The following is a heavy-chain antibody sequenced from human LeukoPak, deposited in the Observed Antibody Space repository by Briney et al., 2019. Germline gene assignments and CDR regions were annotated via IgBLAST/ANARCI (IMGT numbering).Heavy chain of an antibody. Sequence: GGSLRLSCAASGFTFSTYAMTWVRQAPGKGLEWVSTISGGGDGTHYADSGKGRFTISRDNSKNTLYLQMSNLRADDTAVYYCAKDLHGSGTYFDYWGQGTLVPVSS. V-gene: IGHV3-23*01. CDR1: GFTFSTYA. CDR3: AKDLHGSGTYFDY. J-gene: IGHJ4*02. CDR2: ISGGGDGT. D-gene: IGHD3-10*01.